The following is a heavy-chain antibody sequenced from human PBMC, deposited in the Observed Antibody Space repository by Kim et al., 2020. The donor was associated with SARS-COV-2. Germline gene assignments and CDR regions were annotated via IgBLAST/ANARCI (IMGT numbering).Heavy chain of an antibody. Sequence: SNAQKFQGRVTMTRETSTSTVYMELSSLRSEDTAVYYCVLGGSFLYYFDYWGQGTLVTVSS. V-gene: IGHV1-46*01. CDR3: VLGGSFLYYFDY. J-gene: IGHJ4*02. D-gene: IGHD2-15*01.